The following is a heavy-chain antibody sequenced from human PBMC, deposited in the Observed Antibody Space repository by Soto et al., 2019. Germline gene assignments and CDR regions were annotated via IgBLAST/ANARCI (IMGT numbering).Heavy chain of an antibody. CDR2: IYHSGST. CDR3: AGIYRIAVAGGFDP. J-gene: IGHJ5*02. D-gene: IGHD6-19*01. Sequence: SETLSLTCAVSGYSISSGYYWGWIRQPPGKGLEWIGSIYHSGSTYYNPSLKSRVTISVDTSKNQFSLKLSSVTAADTAVYYCAGIYRIAVAGGFDPWGQGTLVTVST. CDR1: GYSISSGYY. V-gene: IGHV4-38-2*01.